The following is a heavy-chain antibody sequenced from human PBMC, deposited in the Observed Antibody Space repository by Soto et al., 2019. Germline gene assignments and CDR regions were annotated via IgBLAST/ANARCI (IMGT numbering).Heavy chain of an antibody. Sequence: GESLKISCKGSGYSFTSYWIGWVRQMPGKGLEWMGIIYPGDSDTRYSPSFQGQVTISADKSISTAYLQWSSLKASDTAMYYCARQPYSSGTLDYYYGMDVWGQGTTVTVSS. CDR3: ARQPYSSGTLDYYYGMDV. CDR1: GYSFTSYW. D-gene: IGHD6-19*01. V-gene: IGHV5-51*01. J-gene: IGHJ6*02. CDR2: IYPGDSDT.